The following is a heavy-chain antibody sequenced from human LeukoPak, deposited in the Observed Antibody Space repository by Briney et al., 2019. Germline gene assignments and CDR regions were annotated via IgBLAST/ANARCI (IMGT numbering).Heavy chain of an antibody. D-gene: IGHD2-8*01. Sequence: SETLSLTCTVSEASTSSYFWSWLRQTPGKELEWVGYIYNSGSTKYNPSLKSRPTISVDTSKNQFSLKLTSVTAADTAVYYCAKTPNRGGFDYWGQGILVTVST. V-gene: IGHV4-59*01. CDR1: EASTSSYF. J-gene: IGHJ4*02. CDR2: IYNSGST. CDR3: AKTPNRGGFDY.